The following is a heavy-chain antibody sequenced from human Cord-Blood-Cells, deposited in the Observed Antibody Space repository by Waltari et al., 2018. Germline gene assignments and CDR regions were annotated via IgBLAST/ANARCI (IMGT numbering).Heavy chain of an antibody. D-gene: IGHD2-15*01. CDR2: IYYSGST. CDR1: GGSISSSSYY. Sequence: QLQLQESGRGLVTPSETLSLTCHVSGGSISSSSYYWGWIRQPPGKGLEWIGSIYYSGSTYYNPSLKSRVTISVDTSKNQFSLKLSSVTAADTAVYYCARFGSWFDPWGQGTLVTVSS. J-gene: IGHJ5*02. V-gene: IGHV4-39*01. CDR3: ARFGSWFDP.